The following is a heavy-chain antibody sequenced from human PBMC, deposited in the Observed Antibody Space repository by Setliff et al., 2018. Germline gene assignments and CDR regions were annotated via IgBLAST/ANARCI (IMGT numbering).Heavy chain of an antibody. V-gene: IGHV1-18*01. Sequence: ASVKVSCKASGYTFTSYGISWVRQAPGQGLEWMGWISAYNGYIISAQKFQGRVTMTTDTSTSTAYMEVRRLRSDDTAIYYCARAPSTVVVPATVHSFDPWGQGTLVTVSS. J-gene: IGHJ5*02. CDR2: ISAYNGYI. D-gene: IGHD2-2*01. CDR1: GYTFTSYG. CDR3: ARAPSTVVVPATVHSFDP.